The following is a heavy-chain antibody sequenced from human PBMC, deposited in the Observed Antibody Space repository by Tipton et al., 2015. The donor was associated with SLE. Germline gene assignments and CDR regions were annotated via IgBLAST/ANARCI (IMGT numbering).Heavy chain of an antibody. CDR2: IWFDGNNK. CDR1: GFTFSKHG. Sequence: SLRLSCAAPGFTFSKHGMHWVRQAPGKGLEWVAVIWFDGNNKYYADSVKGRFTISRDNSKNTTTLQMNSLRAEDTAVYYCASLTGVGDDAFDFWGQGTMVTVSS. J-gene: IGHJ3*01. D-gene: IGHD3-9*01. CDR3: ASLTGVGDDAFDF. V-gene: IGHV3-33*03.